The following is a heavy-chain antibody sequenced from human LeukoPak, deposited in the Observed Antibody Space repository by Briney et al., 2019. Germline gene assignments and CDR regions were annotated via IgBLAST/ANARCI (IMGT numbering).Heavy chain of an antibody. D-gene: IGHD6-19*01. J-gene: IGHJ3*02. CDR3: VSGRVAGIDAFDI. CDR2: INHSGST. V-gene: IGHV4-34*01. Sequence: PSETLSLTCAVYGGSFSGYYWSLIRQPPGKGLEWIGEINHSGSTNYNPSLKSRVTISVDTSKNQFSLQLNSVTPEDTAVYYCVSGRVAGIDAFDIWGQGTMVTVSS. CDR1: GGSFSGYY.